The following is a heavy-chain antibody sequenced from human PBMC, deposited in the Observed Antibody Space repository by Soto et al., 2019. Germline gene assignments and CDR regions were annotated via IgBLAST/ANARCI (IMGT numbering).Heavy chain of an antibody. CDR1: GGTFRTHS. CDR3: ASGDDYGAVFEF. D-gene: IGHD4-17*01. J-gene: IGHJ4*02. Sequence: QVQLVQSGAEMKRPGSSVKVSCKVSGGTFRTHSMTWVRQAPGQGLEWLGGIVPIFGTTDYAQRFQDRMTLTADESTTTAYLELNTLRSEDPAVYYCASGDDYGAVFEFWGQGTLVTVSS. V-gene: IGHV1-69*12. CDR2: IVPIFGTT.